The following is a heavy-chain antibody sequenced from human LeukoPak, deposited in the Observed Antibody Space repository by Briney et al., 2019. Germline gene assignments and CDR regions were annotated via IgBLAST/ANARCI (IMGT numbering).Heavy chain of an antibody. V-gene: IGHV4-59*08. CDR2: IYYSGST. CDR3: ARQPGTKVPWTFGWFDP. Sequence: PSETLSLTCTVSGGSTSSYYWSWIRQPPGKGLEWIGYIYYSGSTNYNPSLKSRVTISVDTSKNQFSLKLSSVTAADTAVYYCARQPGTKVPWTFGWFDPWGQGTLVTVSS. CDR1: GGSTSSYY. D-gene: IGHD4-11*01. J-gene: IGHJ5*02.